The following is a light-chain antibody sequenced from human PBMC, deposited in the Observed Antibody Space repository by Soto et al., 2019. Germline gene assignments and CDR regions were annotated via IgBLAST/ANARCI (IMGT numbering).Light chain of an antibody. J-gene: IGKJ4*01. CDR3: KQYNDWPPLT. CDR2: GAS. CDR1: QNIINN. Sequence: EIVMTQSPDTLSVSPGERATLSCRASQNIINNLAWYQQKPGQAPRLLIYGASIMATGFPARFSGSGSGTEFILPSSGLQPEDFAVYYCKQYNDWPPLTFGGGTKVEIK. V-gene: IGKV3-15*01.